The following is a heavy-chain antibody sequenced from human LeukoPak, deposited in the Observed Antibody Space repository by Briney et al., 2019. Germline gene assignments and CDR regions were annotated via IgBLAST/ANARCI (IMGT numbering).Heavy chain of an antibody. Sequence: ASVKVSYKASGYTLPSYGISRVRQAAGQRLEWMGWISGYNGKTHYAQKLPRRVTMNTDTYTRTAYMELRSLRSDDTAMYYCARVPIPEVLWFGEEQGGYYYDYMNVWGKGTTVTISS. CDR3: ARVPIPEVLWFGEEQGGYYYDYMNV. CDR2: ISGYNGKT. CDR1: GYTLPSYG. V-gene: IGHV1-18*01. J-gene: IGHJ6*03. D-gene: IGHD3-10*01.